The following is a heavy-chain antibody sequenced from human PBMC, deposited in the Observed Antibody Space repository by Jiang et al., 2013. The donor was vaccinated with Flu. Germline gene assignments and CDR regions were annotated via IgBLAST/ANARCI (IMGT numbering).Heavy chain of an antibody. CDR2: INHSGST. CDR1: GGSFSGYY. Sequence: LLKPSETLSLTCAVYGGSFSGYYWSWIRQPPGKGLEWIGEINHSGSTNYNPSLKSRVTISVDTSKNQFSLKLSSVTAADTAVYYCARGGLEDPNDYWGRGTLVTVSS. D-gene: IGHD1-1*01. V-gene: IGHV4-34*01. CDR3: ARGGLEDPNDY. J-gene: IGHJ4*02.